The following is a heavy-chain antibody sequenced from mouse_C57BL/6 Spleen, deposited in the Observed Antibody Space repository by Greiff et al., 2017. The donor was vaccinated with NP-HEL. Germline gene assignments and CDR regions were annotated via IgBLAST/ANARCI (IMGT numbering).Heavy chain of an antibody. CDR2: IDPANGNT. D-gene: IGHD1-1*01. CDR1: GFNIKNTY. J-gene: IGHJ4*01. CDR3: ARAVYYGSSYYAMDY. Sequence: DVKLQESVAELVRPGASVKLSCTASGFNIKNTYMHWVKQRPEQGLEWIGRIDPANGNTKYAPKFQGKATITADTSSNTAYLQLSSLTSEDTAIYYCARAVYYGSSYYAMDYWGQGTSVTVSS. V-gene: IGHV14-3*01.